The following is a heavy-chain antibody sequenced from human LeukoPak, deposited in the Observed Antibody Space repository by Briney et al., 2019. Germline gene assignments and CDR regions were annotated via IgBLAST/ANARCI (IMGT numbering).Heavy chain of an antibody. CDR3: ARESLDYGDYVFDY. D-gene: IGHD4-17*01. CDR1: GFTFSSYA. CDR2: ISSNGGST. Sequence: GGSLRLSCAASGFTFSSYAMHWVRQAPGKGLEYVSAISSNGGSTYYADSVKGRFTISRDNSKNTLYLQMGSLRAEDMAVYYCARESLDYGDYVFDYWGQGNLVTVSS. J-gene: IGHJ4*02. V-gene: IGHV3-64*02.